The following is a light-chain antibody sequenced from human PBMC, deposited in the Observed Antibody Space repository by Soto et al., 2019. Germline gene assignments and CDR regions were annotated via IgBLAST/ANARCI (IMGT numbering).Light chain of an antibody. Sequence: QSVLTQQPSVSGAPGQRVTISCTGSSSYIGAGYDVHWYQQLPGTAPKLLIYANSNRPSGVPDRFSGSKSGTSASLAITGLQAEDEADYYCQSYDSSLSGWVFGGGTKLTVL. J-gene: IGLJ3*02. V-gene: IGLV1-40*01. CDR2: ANS. CDR3: QSYDSSLSGWV. CDR1: SSYIGAGYD.